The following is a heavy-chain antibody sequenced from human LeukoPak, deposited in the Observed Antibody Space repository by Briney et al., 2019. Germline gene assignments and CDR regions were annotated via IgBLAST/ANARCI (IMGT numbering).Heavy chain of an antibody. CDR1: GYSISSGYY. CDR3: ASPDCSGGSCYFDY. Sequence: SETLSLTCTVSGYSISSGYYWGWIRQPPGKGLEWIGSIYHSGSTNYNPSLKSRVTISVDKSKNQFSLKLSSVTAADTAVYYCASPDCSGGSCYFDYWGQGTLVTVSS. V-gene: IGHV4-38-2*02. D-gene: IGHD2-15*01. CDR2: IYHSGST. J-gene: IGHJ4*02.